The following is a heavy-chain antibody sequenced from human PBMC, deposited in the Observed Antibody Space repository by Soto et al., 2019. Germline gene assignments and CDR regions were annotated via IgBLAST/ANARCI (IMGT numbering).Heavy chain of an antibody. CDR3: VLREGLSSSWFSGYFDY. Sequence: QITLKESGPPLVKPTQTLTLTCTFSGFSLSTSGVGVGWIRQPPGKALEWLALIYWDDDKRYSPSLKSRLTITKDTSKNQVVLTMTNMDPVDTATYYRVLREGLSSSWFSGYFDYWGQGTLVTVSS. CDR1: GFSLSTSGVG. D-gene: IGHD6-13*01. V-gene: IGHV2-5*02. J-gene: IGHJ4*02. CDR2: IYWDDDK.